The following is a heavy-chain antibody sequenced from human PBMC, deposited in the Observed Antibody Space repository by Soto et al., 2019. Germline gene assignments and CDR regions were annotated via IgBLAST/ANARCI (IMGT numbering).Heavy chain of an antibody. V-gene: IGHV3-21*01. CDR1: GFTFSSYS. CDR2: ISSSSSYI. D-gene: IGHD1-26*01. J-gene: IGHJ6*02. CDR3: ARWMGANNGMDV. Sequence: GGSLRLSCAASGFTFSSYSMNWVRQAPGKGLEWVSSISSSSSYIYYADSVKGRFTISRDNAKNSLYLQMNSLRAEDTAVYYCARWMGANNGMDVWGQGTTVTVSS.